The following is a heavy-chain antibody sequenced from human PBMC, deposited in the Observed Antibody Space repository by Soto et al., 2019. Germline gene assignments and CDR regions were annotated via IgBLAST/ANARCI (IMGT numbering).Heavy chain of an antibody. J-gene: IGHJ4*02. D-gene: IGHD3-22*01. CDR3: AKSPPYFYYDSSGYLVY. Sequence: LRXSCAASGFTFISYAMSWVRQAPGKVLEWVSAISGSGGSTYYADSVKGRFTVSRDNSKNTLYLQMNSLRAEDTAVYYCAKSPPYFYYDSSGYLVYWGQGTLVSVSS. V-gene: IGHV3-23*01. CDR2: ISGSGGST. CDR1: GFTFISYA.